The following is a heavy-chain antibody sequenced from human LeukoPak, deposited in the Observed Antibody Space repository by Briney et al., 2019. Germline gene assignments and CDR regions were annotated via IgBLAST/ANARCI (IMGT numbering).Heavy chain of an antibody. CDR2: ISSSSSYI. D-gene: IGHD3-16*02. Sequence: PGGSLRLSCAASGFTFSSYSMNWVRQAPGKGLEWVSSISSSSSYIYYADSVKGRFTISRDNSKNTLYLQMNSLRAEDTAVYYCAKSDDYVWGSYRYTPADYWGQGTLVTVSS. CDR1: GFTFSSYS. J-gene: IGHJ4*02. V-gene: IGHV3-21*04. CDR3: AKSDDYVWGSYRYTPADY.